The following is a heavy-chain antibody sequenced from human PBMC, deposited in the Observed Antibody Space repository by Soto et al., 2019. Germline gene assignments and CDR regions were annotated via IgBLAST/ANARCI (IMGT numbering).Heavy chain of an antibody. CDR3: ARGMHVFPGITIFGAVITTRGWSDP. Sequence: SETLSLTCAVYGGSVSGYYWSGIRQPPGKGLEWIGEINHSGSTNYNPSLKSRGTISVDTSKNQFSLTLSSVTAADTAVDSCARGMHVFPGITIFGAVITTRGWSDPSGPGTPVAV. J-gene: IGHJ5*02. D-gene: IGHD3-3*01. CDR2: INHSGST. V-gene: IGHV4-34*01. CDR1: GGSVSGYY.